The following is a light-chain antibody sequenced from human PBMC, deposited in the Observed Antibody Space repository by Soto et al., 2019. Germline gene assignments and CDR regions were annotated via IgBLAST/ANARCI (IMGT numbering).Light chain of an antibody. V-gene: IGKV1-5*01. Sequence: DIRITHCASTLAASVSYSVTTTCRASQSISSWLAWFQQEPGKAPKLLIYDASNLEDWVPSRFSGTESGTEFSLTISNLQPEDFATYYCQQYNSYPLTFGGGTKVDIK. CDR1: QSISSW. CDR2: DAS. J-gene: IGKJ4*01. CDR3: QQYNSYPLT.